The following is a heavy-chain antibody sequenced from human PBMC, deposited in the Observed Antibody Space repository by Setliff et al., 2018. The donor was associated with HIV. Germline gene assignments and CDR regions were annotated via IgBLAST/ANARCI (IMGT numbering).Heavy chain of an antibody. CDR3: ARHVSGGGSFNWFDP. CDR2: IYYSGDI. V-gene: IGHV4-39*01. D-gene: IGHD1-26*01. J-gene: IGHJ5*02. Sequence: PSETLSLTCTVSGGSISSSSYYWGWIRQPPGKGLEWIGSIYYSGDIYYNPSLKSRVTISVDTSKNQVSLNLKSVTAADTALYYCARHVSGGGSFNWFDPWGQGTLVTVSS. CDR1: GGSISSSSYY.